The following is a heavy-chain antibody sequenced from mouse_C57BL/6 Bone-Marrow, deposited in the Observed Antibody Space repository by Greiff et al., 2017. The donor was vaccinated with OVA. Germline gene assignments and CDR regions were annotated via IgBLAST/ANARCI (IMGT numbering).Heavy chain of an antibody. Sequence: DVQLVESGGGLVKPGGSLKLSCAASGFTFSDYGMHWVRQAPEKGLEWVAYISSGSSTIYYADTVKGRFTISSDNAKNTLFLQMTSLRSEDTAMYYCATRGYTWYFDVWGTGTTVTVSS. D-gene: IGHD2-2*01. CDR3: ATRGYTWYFDV. J-gene: IGHJ1*03. V-gene: IGHV5-17*01. CDR1: GFTFSDYG. CDR2: ISSGSSTI.